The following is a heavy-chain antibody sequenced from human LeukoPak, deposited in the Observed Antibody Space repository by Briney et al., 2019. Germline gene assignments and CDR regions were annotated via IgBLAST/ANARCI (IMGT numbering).Heavy chain of an antibody. V-gene: IGHV3-15*01. J-gene: IGHJ6*03. CDR3: TTMYCSSTSCYTYYYMDV. CDR2: IKSKTDGGTT. D-gene: IGHD2-2*02. Sequence: AGSLTLSCAASGFTFSNAWMSWVRPAPGKGREWVGRIKSKTDGGTTDYAAPVKGRFTISRDDSKNTLYLQMNSLKTEDTAVYYSTTMYCSSTSCYTYYYMDVWGKGTTVTVSS. CDR1: GFTFSNAW.